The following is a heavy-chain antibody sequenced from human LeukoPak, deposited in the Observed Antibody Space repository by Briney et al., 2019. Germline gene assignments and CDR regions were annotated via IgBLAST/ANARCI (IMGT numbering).Heavy chain of an antibody. CDR1: GFTFRAYW. D-gene: IGHD2-15*01. Sequence: GGSLRLSCAASGFTFRAYWMTWVGQAPGKGLEWVANIKQGGREKYYVDSGKGRFIICRDNARNSLLLQTNSLRAEDTAVYYCTRPYGYCSGGGSCFPFDYWGQGTLLTVSS. CDR2: IKQGGREK. CDR3: TRPYGYCSGGGSCFPFDY. V-gene: IGHV3-7*01. J-gene: IGHJ4*02.